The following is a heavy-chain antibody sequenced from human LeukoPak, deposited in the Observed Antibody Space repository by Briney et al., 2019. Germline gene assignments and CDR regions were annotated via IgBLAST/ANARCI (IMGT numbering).Heavy chain of an antibody. CDR1: GFTFSSYS. V-gene: IGHV3-21*01. D-gene: IGHD2-2*01. J-gene: IGHJ4*02. Sequence: GGSLRLSCAASGFTFSSYSMNWVRQAPGKGLEWVSYISSSSSYINYADSVKGRFTISRDNAKNSLYLQMDSLRSEDTAVYYCXXXXXXXXXYCSRTSCXYVDYWGQGTLVTVSS. CDR2: ISSSSSYI. CDR3: XXXXXXXXXYCSRTSCXYVDY.